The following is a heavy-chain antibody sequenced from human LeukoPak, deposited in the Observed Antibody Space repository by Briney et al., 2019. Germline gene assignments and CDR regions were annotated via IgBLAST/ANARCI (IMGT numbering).Heavy chain of an antibody. Sequence: GESLKISCKGIGDKFSTYWIGWVRQMPGKGLEWMGIIYPGDSDTRYSPSFQGQVTISADKSFSTAYLQWSSLKASDTAIYYCASSKSSSWYPFYFDFWGQGTLVTVSS. D-gene: IGHD6-13*01. J-gene: IGHJ4*02. CDR2: IYPGDSDT. CDR1: GDKFSTYW. V-gene: IGHV5-51*01. CDR3: ASSKSSSWYPFYFDF.